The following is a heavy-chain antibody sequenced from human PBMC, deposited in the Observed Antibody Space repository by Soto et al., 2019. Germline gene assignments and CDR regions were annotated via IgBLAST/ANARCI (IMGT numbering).Heavy chain of an antibody. Sequence: HPGGSLRLSCSASGFTFSTYAMSWVRQAPGKGLQWVSGVSGSGGNTYYADSVKGRFTISRDNSKNTLYLQLNSLRARDTAVYYCAKDTEAGEGNYFDYSGQGSLVTVSS. CDR1: GFTFSTYA. V-gene: IGHV3-23*01. D-gene: IGHD3-10*01. CDR2: VSGSGGNT. J-gene: IGHJ4*02. CDR3: AKDTEAGEGNYFDY.